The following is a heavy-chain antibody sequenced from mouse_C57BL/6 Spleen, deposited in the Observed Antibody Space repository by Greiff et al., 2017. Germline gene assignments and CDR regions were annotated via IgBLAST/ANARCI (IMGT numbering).Heavy chain of an antibody. Sequence: QVQLQQPGAELVRPGASVKLSCKASGYTFTSYWMHWVKQRPIQGLEWIGNIDPSDSETHYNQKFKDKATLTVDKSSSTAYLQLSSLTSEDSAVYYCARDDGYWFACWGQGTLVTVAA. CDR1: GYTFTSYW. CDR2: IDPSDSET. D-gene: IGHD2-3*01. J-gene: IGHJ3*01. CDR3: ARDDGYWFAC. V-gene: IGHV1-52*01.